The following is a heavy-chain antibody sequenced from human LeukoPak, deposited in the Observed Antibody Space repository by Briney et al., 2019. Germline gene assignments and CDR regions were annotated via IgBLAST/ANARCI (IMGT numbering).Heavy chain of an antibody. V-gene: IGHV3-7*01. CDR2: IKQDGSEK. Sequence: GGSLRLSCAASGFTFSSYWMSWVRQAPGKGLEWVANIKQDGSEKYYVDSVKGRFTISRDNAKNSLYLQMNSLRAEDTAVYYCARVEWQQLVKYYYGMDVWGQGTTVTVSS. CDR1: GFTFSSYW. D-gene: IGHD6-13*01. CDR3: ARVEWQQLVKYYYGMDV. J-gene: IGHJ6*02.